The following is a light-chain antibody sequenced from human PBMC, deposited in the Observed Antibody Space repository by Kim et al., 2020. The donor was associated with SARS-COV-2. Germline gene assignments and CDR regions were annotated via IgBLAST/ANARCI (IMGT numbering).Light chain of an antibody. CDR3: QQYYSYPYT. V-gene: IGKV1-8*01. CDR1: QGISSY. J-gene: IGKJ2*01. CDR2: AAS. Sequence: SVSPGNTVTITCRASQGISSYLAWYQQKPGKAPKLLVYAASTLQSGVPSRFSGRGSGTDFTLTITCLQSEDFATYYCQQYYSYPYTFGLGTKLEI.